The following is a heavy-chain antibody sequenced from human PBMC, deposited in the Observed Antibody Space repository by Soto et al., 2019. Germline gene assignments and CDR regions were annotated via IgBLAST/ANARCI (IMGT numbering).Heavy chain of an antibody. V-gene: IGHV1-69*08. Sequence: QVQLVQSGPEVKKSGSSVKVSCKLSGGTFTSDTISWLRRAPGQGLEWMGRIIPILGTGHYAQKFQGRITITEDKSTNTGYMELSSLTSEHTAIYYCAREEGSYNMRTFPFYNMDVWGNGTPVTVSS. D-gene: IGHD3-10*01. CDR1: GGTFTSDT. CDR3: AREEGSYNMRTFPFYNMDV. CDR2: IIPILGTG. J-gene: IGHJ6*03.